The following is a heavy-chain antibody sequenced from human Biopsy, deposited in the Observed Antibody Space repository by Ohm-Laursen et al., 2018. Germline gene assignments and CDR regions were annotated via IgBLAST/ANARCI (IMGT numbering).Heavy chain of an antibody. J-gene: IGHJ6*02. D-gene: IGHD2-15*01. CDR1: GGTFTRYA. CDR3: ARTLVDCTSGTCYDVGDGMDV. V-gene: IGHV1-69*04. CDR2: IISVHDIA. Sequence: ASVKVSCKVSGGTFTRYAMHWVRQAPGQGLEWMGRIISVHDIANYAQKFQGRVTITADKSTSTAYMELRNLRSEDTAVYYCARTLVDCTSGTCYDVGDGMDVWGQGTTVIVSS.